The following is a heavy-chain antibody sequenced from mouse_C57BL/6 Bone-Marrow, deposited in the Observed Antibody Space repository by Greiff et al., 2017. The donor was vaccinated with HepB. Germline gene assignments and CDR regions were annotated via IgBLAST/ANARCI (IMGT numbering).Heavy chain of an antibody. CDR1: GYAFSSSW. Sequence: VQLQQSGPELVKPGASVKISCKASGYAFSSSWMNWVKQRPGKGLEWIGRIYPGDGDTNYNGKFKGNATLTADKSSSTAYMQLSSLTSEDSAVYFCASGTTVVAKYYFDYWGQGTTLTVSS. V-gene: IGHV1-82*01. CDR2: IYPGDGDT. D-gene: IGHD1-1*01. CDR3: ASGTTVVAKYYFDY. J-gene: IGHJ2*01.